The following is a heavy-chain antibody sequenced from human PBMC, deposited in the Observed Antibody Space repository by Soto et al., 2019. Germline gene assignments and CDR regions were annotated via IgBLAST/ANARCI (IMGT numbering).Heavy chain of an antibody. Sequence: QVQLVESGGDWVKPGGSLRLSCAASGFTFSDYYMSWIRQAPGKGLEWLSYISPSGSTIKYADSVKGRFTISRDNAKESLNLQMNSLRAEDTAAYYCTREASRTFDYWGQGTLVTVSS. J-gene: IGHJ4*02. CDR1: GFTFSDYY. V-gene: IGHV3-11*01. CDR2: ISPSGSTI. CDR3: TREASRTFDY.